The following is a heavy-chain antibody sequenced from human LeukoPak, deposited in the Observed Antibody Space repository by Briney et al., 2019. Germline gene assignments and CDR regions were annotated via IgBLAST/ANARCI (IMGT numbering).Heavy chain of an antibody. Sequence: PGRSLRLSCAASGFTFSSYGMHWVRQAPGKGLEWVAVIWYNGSNKYYADSVKGRFTISRDNSKNTLYLQMNSLRAEDTAVYYCARDKYCSSTSCYVVRDYYYGMDVWGQGTTVTVSS. CDR1: GFTFSSYG. CDR2: IWYNGSNK. CDR3: ARDKYCSSTSCYVVRDYYYGMDV. D-gene: IGHD2-2*01. J-gene: IGHJ6*02. V-gene: IGHV3-33*01.